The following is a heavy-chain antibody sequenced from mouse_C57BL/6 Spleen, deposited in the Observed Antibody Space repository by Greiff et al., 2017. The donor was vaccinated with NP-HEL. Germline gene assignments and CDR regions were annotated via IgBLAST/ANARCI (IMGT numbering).Heavy chain of an antibody. D-gene: IGHD1-1*01. CDR2: INPGSGGT. CDR3: ARSSGSSYVDFDV. CDR1: GYAFTNYL. Sequence: QVQLQQSGAELVRPGTSVKVSCKASGYAFTNYLIEWVKQRPGQGLEWIGVINPGSGGTNYNEKFKGKATLTADKSSSTAYMQLSSLTSEDSAVYFCARSSGSSYVDFDVWGTGTTVTVSS. J-gene: IGHJ1*03. V-gene: IGHV1-54*01.